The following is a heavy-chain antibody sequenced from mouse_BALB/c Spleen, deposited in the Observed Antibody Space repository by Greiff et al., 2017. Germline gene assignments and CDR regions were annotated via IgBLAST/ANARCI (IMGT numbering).Heavy chain of an antibody. V-gene: IGHV3-2*02. CDR3: ARLGYYYGSSLFDY. CDR2: ISYSGST. Sequence: EVQLVESGPGLVKPSQSLSLTCTVTGYSITSDYAWNWIRQFPGNKLEWMGYISYSGSTSYNPSLKSRISITRDTSKNQFFLQLNSVTTEDTATYYCARLGYYYGSSLFDYWGQGTTLTVSS. D-gene: IGHD1-1*01. J-gene: IGHJ2*01. CDR1: GYSITSDYA.